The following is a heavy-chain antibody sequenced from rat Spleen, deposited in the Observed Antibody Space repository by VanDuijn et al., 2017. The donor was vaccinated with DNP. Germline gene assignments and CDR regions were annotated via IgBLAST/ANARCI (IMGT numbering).Heavy chain of an antibody. V-gene: IGHV5-19*01. CDR2: ISPSGGST. CDR3: ARSDSYGFPY. D-gene: IGHD1-2*01. CDR1: GFTFSNYG. J-gene: IGHJ3*01. Sequence: EVQVVESGGGLVQPGRSMKLSCAASGFTFSNYGMHWIRQAPTKGLEWVASISPSGGSTYYRDSVKGRFTISRDNAKSTLYLQMDSLRSEDTATYYCARSDSYGFPYWGQGTLVTVSS.